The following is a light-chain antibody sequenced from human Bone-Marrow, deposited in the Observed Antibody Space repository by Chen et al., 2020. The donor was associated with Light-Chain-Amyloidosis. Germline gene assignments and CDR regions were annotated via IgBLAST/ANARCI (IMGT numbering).Light chain of an antibody. Sequence: EIVLTQSPATLVLSPGERATLSCRASQSVGTYLACYQQKPGQAPRLLIFDASNRATGIPARFSGSGSGTDFTLSISSLEPEDFAVYYCQQRGNWPLTFGGVTKVEI. J-gene: IGKJ4*01. CDR3: QQRGNWPLT. CDR1: QSVGTY. V-gene: IGKV3-11*01. CDR2: DAS.